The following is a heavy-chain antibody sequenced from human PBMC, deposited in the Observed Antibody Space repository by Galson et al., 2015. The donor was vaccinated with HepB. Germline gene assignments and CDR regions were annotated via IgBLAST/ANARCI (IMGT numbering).Heavy chain of an antibody. CDR3: ARDPSWVRYFDWLSGGDV. Sequence: SLRLSCAASGFTFSSYSMNWVRQAPGKGLEWVSYISSSSSTIYYADSVKGRFTISRDNAKNSLYLQMNSLRAEDTAVYYCARDPSWVRYFDWLSGGDVWGKGTTVTVSS. D-gene: IGHD3-9*01. J-gene: IGHJ6*04. CDR1: GFTFSSYS. V-gene: IGHV3-48*01. CDR2: ISSSSSTI.